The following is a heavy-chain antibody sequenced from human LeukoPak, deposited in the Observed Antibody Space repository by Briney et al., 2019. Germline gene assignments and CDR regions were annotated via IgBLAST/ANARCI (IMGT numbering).Heavy chain of an antibody. J-gene: IGHJ4*02. CDR2: IIPIFGIA. CDR3: ARAPDLYDSSGYLAY. Sequence: SVKVSCKASGGTFSSYAISWVRQAPGQGLEWMGRIIPIFGIANYAQKFQGRVTITADKSTSTAYMELSSPRSEDTAVYYCARAPDLYDSSGYLAYWGQGTLVTVSS. CDR1: GGTFSSYA. D-gene: IGHD3-22*01. V-gene: IGHV1-69*04.